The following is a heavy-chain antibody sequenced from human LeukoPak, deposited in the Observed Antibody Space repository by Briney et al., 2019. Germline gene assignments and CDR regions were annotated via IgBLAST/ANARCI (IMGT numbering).Heavy chain of an antibody. J-gene: IGHJ4*02. CDR1: GFTFSTYW. CDR2: INQDGSEK. V-gene: IGHV3-7*05. CDR3: ARDDYQAAWD. Sequence: GSLRLSCAASGFTFSTYWMSWVRQAPGKGLEWVANINQDGSEKYYLDSVKGRFTISRDNAKNSLYLQMNSLRAEDTAVYYCARDDYQAAWDWGQGTLVTVSS. D-gene: IGHD1-26*01.